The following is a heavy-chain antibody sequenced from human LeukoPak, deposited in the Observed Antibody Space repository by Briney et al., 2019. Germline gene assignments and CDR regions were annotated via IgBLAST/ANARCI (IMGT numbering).Heavy chain of an antibody. D-gene: IGHD5-18*01. CDR1: GFTFTNAG. CDR3: ASADVDTGDF. V-gene: IGHV3-30*01. Sequence: GGSLRLSCAASGFTFTNAGIHWVRLAAGKGLEWVSFISHDGTNKYYSDSVDGRFIVSRLNSQNTVYLQMNDLRPEDTATYYCASADVDTGDFWGQGTLVTVSS. J-gene: IGHJ4*02. CDR2: ISHDGTNK.